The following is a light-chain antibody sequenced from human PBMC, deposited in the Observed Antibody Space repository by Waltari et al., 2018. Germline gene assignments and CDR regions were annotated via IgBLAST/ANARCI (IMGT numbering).Light chain of an antibody. J-gene: IGLJ2*01. V-gene: IGLV2-23*01. CDR2: EGS. CDR3: CSYASGGTII. Sequence: QSALTQPASVSGSPGQSITISCTGTSNDVGSYNLVSWYQRHPGKAPELLIYEGSKRPSGVSNRFSGSKSGNTASLTISGLQAEDEADYFCCSYASGGTIIFGGGTKLTVL. CDR1: SNDVGSYNL.